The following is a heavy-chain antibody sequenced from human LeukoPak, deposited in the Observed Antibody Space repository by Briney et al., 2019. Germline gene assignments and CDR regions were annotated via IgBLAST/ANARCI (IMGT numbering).Heavy chain of an antibody. J-gene: IGHJ4*02. CDR3: AKRRESGIGSLYYFDY. CDR1: GFTFSSYA. Sequence: GGSLRLSCAASGFTFSSYAMSWVRQAPGKGLEWVSAISGSGDSTYYTDSVKGRFTIPRDNSKNTLYLQMNSLTAEDTALYFCAKRRESGIGSLYYFDYWGQGTLVTVSS. V-gene: IGHV3-23*01. CDR2: ISGSGDST. D-gene: IGHD3-16*01.